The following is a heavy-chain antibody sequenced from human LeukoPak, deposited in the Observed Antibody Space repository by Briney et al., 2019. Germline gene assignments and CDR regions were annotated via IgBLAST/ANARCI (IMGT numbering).Heavy chain of an antibody. J-gene: IGHJ4*02. CDR3: ARGVRMDCSSTSCYSFDS. V-gene: IGHV1-24*01. CDR1: GYSLTELS. CDR2: FDPADDKT. D-gene: IGHD2-2*01. Sequence: ASVKVSCKVSGYSLTELSMHWVRQAPGKGLEWMGGFDPADDKTIFAQKFQGRVTLTEDTSTDTAYMELSSLRSEDTAVYYCARGVRMDCSSTSCYSFDSWGQGTLVTVSS.